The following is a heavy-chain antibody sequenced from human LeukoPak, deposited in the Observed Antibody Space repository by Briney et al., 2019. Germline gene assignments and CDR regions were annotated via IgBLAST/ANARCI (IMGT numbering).Heavy chain of an antibody. J-gene: IGHJ4*02. V-gene: IGHV3-66*04. Sequence: GGSLRLSCAASGFTVSSNYMSWVRQAPGKGLEWVSVIYSGGSTYYADSVKGRFTISRDNSKNTMYLQMNSLRAEDTAVYYCARPLGSKGFDYWGQGTLVTVSS. D-gene: IGHD3-10*01. CDR1: GFTVSSNY. CDR2: IYSGGST. CDR3: ARPLGSKGFDY.